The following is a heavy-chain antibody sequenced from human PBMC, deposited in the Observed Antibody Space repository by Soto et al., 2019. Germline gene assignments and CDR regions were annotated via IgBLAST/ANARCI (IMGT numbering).Heavy chain of an antibody. V-gene: IGHV4-4*02. CDR1: GDSINNTYW. J-gene: IGHJ6*02. CDR2: IYYTGGR. D-gene: IGHD2-2*01. CDR3: ERAVYCTTANCWDDFHYYNIDV. Sequence: SETLSLTCFVSGDSINNTYWWSWVRQSPEKGLEWIGEIYYTGGRSYMPSLRGRITLSVETSKNQFSLKLTSVTAADTAVYYCERAVYCTTANCWDDFHYYNIDVWGQGTAVTVSS.